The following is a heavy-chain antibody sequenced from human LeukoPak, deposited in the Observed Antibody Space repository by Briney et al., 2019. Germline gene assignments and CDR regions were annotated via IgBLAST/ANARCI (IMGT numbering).Heavy chain of an antibody. CDR1: GFTFSAYL. J-gene: IGHJ4*02. CDR2: IKQDGSEK. Sequence: GGSLRLSCAASGFTFSAYLMSWVRQAPGEGLEWVANIKQDGSEKYYVDSVKGRFTISRDNAKNSLYLQMNSLRAEDTAMYYCARDSSIPYWGQGTLVTVSS. D-gene: IGHD2-2*02. CDR3: ARDSSIPY. V-gene: IGHV3-7*03.